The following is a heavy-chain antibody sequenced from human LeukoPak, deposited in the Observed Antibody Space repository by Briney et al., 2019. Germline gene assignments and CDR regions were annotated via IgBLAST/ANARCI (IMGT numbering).Heavy chain of an antibody. CDR2: INHSGST. D-gene: IGHD3-10*01. J-gene: IGHJ4*02. CDR3: ARGSFGSGSYYPGDY. CDR1: GFTFSSYS. V-gene: IGHV4-34*01. Sequence: GSLRLSCAASGFTFSSYSMSWIRQPPGKGLEWIGEINHSGSTNYNPSLKSRVTISVDTSKNQFSLKLSSVTAADTAVYYCARGSFGSGSYYPGDYWGQGTLVTVSS.